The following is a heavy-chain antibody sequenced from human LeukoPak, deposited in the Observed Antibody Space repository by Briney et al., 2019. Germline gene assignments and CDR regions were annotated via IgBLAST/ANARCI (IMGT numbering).Heavy chain of an antibody. D-gene: IGHD3-22*01. V-gene: IGHV4-4*07. CDR1: GGSISSYY. CDR3: ARDHDSSGIYYRATFDI. J-gene: IGHJ3*02. CDR2: IYTSGST. Sequence: PSETLSLTCTVSGGSISSYYWSWIRQPAGKGLEWIGRIYTSGSTDYSPSLKSLVTMSIDTSRNQFSLKLSSVTAADTAVYYCARDHDSSGIYYRATFDIWGQGTMVTVSS.